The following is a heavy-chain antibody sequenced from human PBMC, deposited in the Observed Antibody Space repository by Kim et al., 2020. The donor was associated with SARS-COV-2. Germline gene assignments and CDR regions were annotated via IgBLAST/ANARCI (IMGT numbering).Heavy chain of an antibody. J-gene: IGHJ4*02. D-gene: IGHD3-22*01. V-gene: IGHV3-23*01. CDR1: GFTFSSYA. CDR2: ISGSGGST. CDR3: AKPHYYDSSGYYPPGY. Sequence: GGSLRLSCAASGFTFSSYAMSWVRQAPGKGLEWVSAISGSGGSTYYADSVKGRFTISRDNSKNTLYLQMNSLRAEDTAVYYCAKPHYYDSSGYYPPGYWGQGTLVTVSS.